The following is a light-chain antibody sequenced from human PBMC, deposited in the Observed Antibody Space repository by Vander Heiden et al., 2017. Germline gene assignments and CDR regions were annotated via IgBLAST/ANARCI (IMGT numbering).Light chain of an antibody. Sequence: QSVPTQPPSASGTPGQRVPISCSGSSSNLGSNTVNWYQQLPGTAPKLLSYSNNQRPSGVPDRFSGSKSGTSASLAISGLQSEDEADYYCAAWDDSLNGWVFGGGTKLTVL. V-gene: IGLV1-44*01. CDR1: SSNLGSNT. J-gene: IGLJ3*02. CDR3: AAWDDSLNGWV. CDR2: SNN.